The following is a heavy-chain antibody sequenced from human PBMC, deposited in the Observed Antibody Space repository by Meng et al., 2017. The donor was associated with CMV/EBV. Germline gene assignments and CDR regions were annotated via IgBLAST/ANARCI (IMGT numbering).Heavy chain of an antibody. Sequence: GESLKISCAASGFTFSNAWMSWVRQAPGKGLEWVGRIKSKTDGGTTDYAAPVKGRFTISRDDSKNTLYLQINSLKTEDTAVYYCTTSISSGWGFDYWGQGTLVTVSS. J-gene: IGHJ4*02. CDR2: IKSKTDGGTT. V-gene: IGHV3-15*01. CDR3: TTSISSGWGFDY. D-gene: IGHD6-19*01. CDR1: GFTFSNAW.